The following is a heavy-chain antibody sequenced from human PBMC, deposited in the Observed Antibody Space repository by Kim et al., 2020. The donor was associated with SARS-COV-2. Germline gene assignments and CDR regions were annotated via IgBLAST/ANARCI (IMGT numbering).Heavy chain of an antibody. D-gene: IGHD3-22*01. CDR3: ARQGDSSGYNSPFDY. V-gene: IGHV1-69*02. J-gene: IGHJ4*02. Sequence: QKYQGRVTMTPDKSTSPAYMGLSSLRSEDTAVYYCARQGDSSGYNSPFDYWGQGTLVTVSS.